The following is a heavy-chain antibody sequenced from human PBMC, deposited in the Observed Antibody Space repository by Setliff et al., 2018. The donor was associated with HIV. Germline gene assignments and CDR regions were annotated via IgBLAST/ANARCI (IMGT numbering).Heavy chain of an antibody. J-gene: IGHJ4*02. V-gene: IGHV4-39*01. CDR2: FSCPGNT. D-gene: IGHD3-3*01. Sequence: PSETLSLTCDVSGGSISRKTSYWGWIRPPPGKGLEWIASFSCPGNTFYNSALKSRLTITVDTSKNQFYLNLTSVTATDTAVYFCARHKAPDVPFVDWLYLWDSWGQGRLVTVSS. CDR1: GGSISRKTSY. CDR3: ARHKAPDVPFVDWLYLWDS.